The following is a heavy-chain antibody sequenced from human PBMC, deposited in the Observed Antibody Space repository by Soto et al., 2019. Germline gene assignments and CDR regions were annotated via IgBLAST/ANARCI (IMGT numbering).Heavy chain of an antibody. CDR3: ARVGGSGSPFDY. D-gene: IGHD3-10*01. CDR2: IYHSGST. Sequence: PSETLSLTCAVSGGSISRGGYSWSWIRQPPGKGLEWIGYIYHSGSTYYNPSLKSRVTISVDRSKNQFSLKLGSVTAADTAVYYCARVGGSGSPFDYWCQGALVTVSS. V-gene: IGHV4-30-2*01. CDR1: GGSISRGGYS. J-gene: IGHJ4*02.